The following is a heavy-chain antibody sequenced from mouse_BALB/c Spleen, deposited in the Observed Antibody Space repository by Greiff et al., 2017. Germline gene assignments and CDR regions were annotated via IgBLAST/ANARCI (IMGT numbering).Heavy chain of an antibody. CDR1: GFSLTSYG. D-gene: IGHD1-1*01. CDR2: IWAGGST. CDR3: ARAVVAPHAMDY. J-gene: IGHJ4*01. Sequence: VMLVESGPGLVAPSQSLSITCTVSGFSLTSYGVHWVRQPPGKGLEWLGVIWAGGSTNYNSALMSRLSISKDNSKSQVFLKMNSLQTDDTAMYYCARAVVAPHAMDYWGQGTSVTVSS. V-gene: IGHV2-9*02.